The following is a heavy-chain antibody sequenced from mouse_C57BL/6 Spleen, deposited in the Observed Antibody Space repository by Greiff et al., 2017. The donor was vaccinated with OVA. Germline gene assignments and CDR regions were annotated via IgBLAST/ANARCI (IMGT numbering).Heavy chain of an antibody. J-gene: IGHJ3*01. CDR2: ISSGGSYT. CDR3: ARHEGNLFAY. V-gene: IGHV5-6*01. CDR1: GFTFSSYG. D-gene: IGHD2-1*01. Sequence: EVQRVESGGDLVKPGGSLKLSCAASGFTFSSYGMSWVRQTPDKRLEWVATISSGGSYTYYPDSVKGRFTISRDNAKNTLYLQMSSLKSEDTAMYYCARHEGNLFAYWGQGTLVTVSA.